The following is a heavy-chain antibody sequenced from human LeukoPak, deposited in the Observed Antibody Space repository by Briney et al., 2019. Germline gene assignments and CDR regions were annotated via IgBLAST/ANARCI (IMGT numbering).Heavy chain of an antibody. CDR2: IWYDGSNK. CDR1: GFTFSNYG. V-gene: IGHV3-33*01. D-gene: IGHD2-8*02. J-gene: IGHJ3*01. Sequence: GGSLRLSCAASGFTFSNYGMHWVRQAPGRGLEWVAVIWYDGSNKYYADSVKGRFTTSRDNSKNTLYLQMNSLRAEDTAVYYCARPHTGGQLFAFDLWGQGTMVTVSS. CDR3: ARPHTGGQLFAFDL.